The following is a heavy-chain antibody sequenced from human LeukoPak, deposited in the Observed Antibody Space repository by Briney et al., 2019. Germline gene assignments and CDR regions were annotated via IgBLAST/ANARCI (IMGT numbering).Heavy chain of an antibody. V-gene: IGHV4-59*08. D-gene: IGHD2-2*02. CDR1: GGSTDSYYY. CDR3: ASRYCSSTSCYNRVQMYAFDI. CDR2: IDYSGRT. J-gene: IGHJ3*02. Sequence: SETLSLTCTVSGGSTDSYYYWSWIRQPPGKGLEWIGYIDYSGRTKYNPSLQSRVTISVDTSKNQFSLKLSSVTAADTAVYYCASRYCSSTSCYNRVQMYAFDIWGQGTMVTVSS.